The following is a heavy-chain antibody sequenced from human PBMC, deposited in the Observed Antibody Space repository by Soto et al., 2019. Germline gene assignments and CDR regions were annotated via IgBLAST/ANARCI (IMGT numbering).Heavy chain of an antibody. Sequence: QVQLVESGGGVVQPGRSLRLSCAASGFTFSNYAIHWVSQAPGKGLEWVAVLSYDGNNIHYADSVKGRFTVSRDNSKNPLFLQQNSLRAEDTALYYCARGPIGDAAMVTNYFDYWGQGTLVTVSS. CDR2: LSYDGNNI. D-gene: IGHD5-18*01. J-gene: IGHJ4*02. CDR1: GFTFSNYA. V-gene: IGHV3-30-3*01. CDR3: ARGPIGDAAMVTNYFDY.